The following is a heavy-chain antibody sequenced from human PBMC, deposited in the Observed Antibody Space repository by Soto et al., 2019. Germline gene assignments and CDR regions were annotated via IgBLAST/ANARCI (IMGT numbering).Heavy chain of an antibody. V-gene: IGHV1-46*01. CDR1: GYTFTSYY. CDR2: INPSGGST. CDR3: ARDRGYCSSTSCYAWNYFDYYYYYGMDV. D-gene: IGHD2-2*01. Sequence: ASVKVSCKASGYTFTSYYMHWVRQAPGQGLEWMGIINPSGGSTSYAQKFRGRVTMTRDTSTSTVYMELSSLRSEDTAVYYCARDRGYCSSTSCYAWNYFDYYYYYGMDVWGQGTTVTVSS. J-gene: IGHJ6*02.